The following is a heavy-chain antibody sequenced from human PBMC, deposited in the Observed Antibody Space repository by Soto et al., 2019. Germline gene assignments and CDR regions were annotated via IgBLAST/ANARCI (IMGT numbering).Heavy chain of an antibody. Sequence: QVQLQESGPGLVKPSETLSLTCTVSGASISSYYWNWIRQPPGKGLEWIGYMHDSGSTSYHPSFKSRVTISVDTSRNQLSLKLTSVTAADTAVYYCAAPPRYWGQGILVTVSS. D-gene: IGHD6-6*01. CDR2: MHDSGST. V-gene: IGHV4-59*01. CDR3: AAPPRY. CDR1: GASISSYY. J-gene: IGHJ1*01.